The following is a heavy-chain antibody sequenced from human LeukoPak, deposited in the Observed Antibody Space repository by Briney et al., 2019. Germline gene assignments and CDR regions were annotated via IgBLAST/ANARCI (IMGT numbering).Heavy chain of an antibody. CDR1: GFTFSSYG. CDR2: IWYDGSNK. Sequence: GGSLRLSCAASGFTFSSYGMHWVRQAPGKGLEGVAVIWYDGSNKYYADSVKGRFTISRDNSKNTLYLQMNSLRAEDTAVYYCAKDTAIFGVVIDTYFDYWGQGTLVTVSS. CDR3: AKDTAIFGVVIDTYFDY. V-gene: IGHV3-33*06. D-gene: IGHD3-3*02. J-gene: IGHJ4*02.